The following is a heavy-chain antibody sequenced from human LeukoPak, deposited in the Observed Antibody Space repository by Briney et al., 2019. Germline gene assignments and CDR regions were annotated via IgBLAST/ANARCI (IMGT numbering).Heavy chain of an antibody. V-gene: IGHV4-61*02. CDR1: GGSISSGSYY. CDR2: IYTSGST. Sequence: SQTLSLTCTVSGGSISSGSYYWSWIRQPAGKGLEWIGRIYTSGSTNYNPSLKSRVTISVDTSKNQFSLKLSSVTAADAAVYYCASVPLWDLSGAFDIWGQGTMVTVSS. J-gene: IGHJ3*02. D-gene: IGHD1-26*01. CDR3: ASVPLWDLSGAFDI.